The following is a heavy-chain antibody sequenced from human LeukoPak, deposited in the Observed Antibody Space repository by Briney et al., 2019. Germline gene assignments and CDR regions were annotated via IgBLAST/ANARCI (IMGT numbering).Heavy chain of an antibody. D-gene: IGHD3-16*01. J-gene: IGHJ4*02. CDR1: GGSISTYY. V-gene: IGHV4-59*01. Sequence: SETLSLTCTVSGGSISTYYWGWIRQPPGKGLEWIGYIYYSGSTNYNPSLKSRVTISVDTSKNHFSLKLSSVTAADTAVYYCARDRWGSSYFDYWGQGTLVTVSS. CDR3: ARDRWGSSYFDY. CDR2: IYYSGST.